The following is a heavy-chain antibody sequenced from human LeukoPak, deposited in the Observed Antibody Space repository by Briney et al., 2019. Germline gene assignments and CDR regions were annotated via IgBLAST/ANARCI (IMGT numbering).Heavy chain of an antibody. CDR1: GYTFTGYY. V-gene: IGHV1-2*02. CDR3: ARVSKQQLARVAFDI. CDR2: INPNSGGT. D-gene: IGHD6-13*01. J-gene: IGHJ3*02. Sequence: ASVKVSCKASGYTFTGYYMHWVRQAPGQGLEWMGWINPNSGGTNYAQKFQGRVTMTRDTSISTAYMELSRLRSDDTVVYYCARVSKQQLARVAFDIWGQGTMVTVSS.